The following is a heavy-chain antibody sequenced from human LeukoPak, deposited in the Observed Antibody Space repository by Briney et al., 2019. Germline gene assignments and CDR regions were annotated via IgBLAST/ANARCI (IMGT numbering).Heavy chain of an antibody. CDR2: ISGDGATP. Sequence: GGSLRLSCAASGLQFSSYAMTWVRQAPGKGLEWVSSISGDGATPHHADSVKGRFTISRDNAKKTVYLEINILGAEDTAGDYWARSFRPLNSATWVLSFDSWGPGTLVTVSS. CDR3: ARSFRPLNSATWVLSFDS. D-gene: IGHD6-13*01. CDR1: GLQFSSYA. V-gene: IGHV3-23*01. J-gene: IGHJ4*02.